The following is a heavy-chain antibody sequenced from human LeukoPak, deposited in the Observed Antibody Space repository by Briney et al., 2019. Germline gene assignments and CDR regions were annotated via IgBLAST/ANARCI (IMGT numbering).Heavy chain of an antibody. Sequence: SETLSLTCTVSDGSISSYYWSWIRQPAGKGLEWIGRIYTSGSTNYNPSLKSRVTMSVDTSKNQFSLKLSSVTAADTAVYYCARAHRDTAMVKSRLWGQGTLVTVSS. D-gene: IGHD5-18*01. V-gene: IGHV4-4*07. CDR2: IYTSGST. J-gene: IGHJ4*02. CDR3: ARAHRDTAMVKSRL. CDR1: DGSISSYY.